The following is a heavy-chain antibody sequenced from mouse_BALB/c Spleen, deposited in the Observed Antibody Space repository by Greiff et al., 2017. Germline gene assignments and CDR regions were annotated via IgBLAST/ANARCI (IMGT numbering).Heavy chain of an antibody. D-gene: IGHD1-1*01. CDR1: GYTFTSYW. Sequence: QVQLQQPGAELVKPGASVKMSCKASGYTFTSYWMHWVKQRPGQGLEWIGTIDPSDSYTSYNQKFKGKATLTVDTSSSTAYMQLSSLTSEDSAVYYCTNYYGSSPWFAYWGQGTLVTVSA. J-gene: IGHJ3*01. CDR3: TNYYGSSPWFAY. V-gene: IGHV1S127*01. CDR2: IDPSDSYT.